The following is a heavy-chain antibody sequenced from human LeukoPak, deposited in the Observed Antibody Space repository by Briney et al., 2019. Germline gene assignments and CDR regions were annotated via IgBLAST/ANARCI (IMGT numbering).Heavy chain of an antibody. J-gene: IGHJ4*02. V-gene: IGHV1-8*02. CDR2: MNPNSGNT. CDR3: ARGAPYYDILTGYSF. CDR1: GGTFSSYA. D-gene: IGHD3-9*01. Sequence: ASVKVSCKASGGTFSSYAISWVRQATGQGLEWMGWMNPNSGNTGYAQKFQGRVTMTRNTSISTAYMELSSLRSEDTAVYYCARGAPYYDILTGYSFWGQGTLVTVSS.